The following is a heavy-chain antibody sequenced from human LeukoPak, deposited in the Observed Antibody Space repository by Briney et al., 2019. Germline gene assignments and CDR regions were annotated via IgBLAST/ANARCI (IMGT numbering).Heavy chain of an antibody. CDR1: GGSISSGGYY. CDR3: ARDGQQWLTDY. Sequence: ASETLSLTCTVSGGSISSGGYYWSWIRQHPGKGLEWIGYIYYSGSTYYNPSLRSRVTISVDTSKNQFSLKLSSVTAADTAVYYCARDGQQWLTDYWGQGTLVTVSS. J-gene: IGHJ4*02. CDR2: IYYSGST. V-gene: IGHV4-31*03. D-gene: IGHD6-19*01.